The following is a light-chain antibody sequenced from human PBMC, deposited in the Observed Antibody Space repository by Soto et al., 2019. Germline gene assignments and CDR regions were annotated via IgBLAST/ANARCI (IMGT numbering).Light chain of an antibody. Sequence: QSVLTQPASVSGSPGQSLTISCTGTSSDIGGHHSVSWYQQHRGKAPKLLIYEVSYRASGVSDRFSGSKSGNTASLTISGLQAEEEADYYCSSYNSTSSYVFGTGTKVTV. J-gene: IGLJ1*01. V-gene: IGLV2-14*01. CDR3: SSYNSTSSYV. CDR2: EVS. CDR1: SSDIGGHHS.